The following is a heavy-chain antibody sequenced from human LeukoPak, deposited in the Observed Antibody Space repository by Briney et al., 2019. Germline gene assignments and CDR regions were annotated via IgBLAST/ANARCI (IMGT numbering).Heavy chain of an antibody. V-gene: IGHV4-4*03. CDR1: GGSLDITNY. Sequence: QLHLQESGPGLVKPPGTLSLTCGVSGGSLDITNYWSWVRQAPGRGLEWIGEISHDGTTNYNSSLRSRVAMSFDRANNQFSLSLTSVTAADTAVYYCTRENRPFCPFAFWGQGVLVTVSS. CDR3: TRENRPFCPFAF. J-gene: IGHJ4*02. CDR2: ISHDGTT. D-gene: IGHD2/OR15-2a*01.